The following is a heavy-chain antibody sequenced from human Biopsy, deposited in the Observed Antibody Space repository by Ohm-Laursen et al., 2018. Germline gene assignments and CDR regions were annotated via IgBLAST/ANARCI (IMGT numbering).Heavy chain of an antibody. CDR1: GGSFSDYG. J-gene: IGHJ4*02. CDR2: VIPISNTA. Sequence: SVKVSCKGSGGSFSDYGLSWVRQAPGRGLEWMGRVIPISNTANYAQNFQDRLTITANRSTNTAYMELNSLRSEDTAVYFCATLTEDYGASPDSWGQGTLVVVSS. D-gene: IGHD4-17*01. V-gene: IGHV1-69*06. CDR3: ATLTEDYGASPDS.